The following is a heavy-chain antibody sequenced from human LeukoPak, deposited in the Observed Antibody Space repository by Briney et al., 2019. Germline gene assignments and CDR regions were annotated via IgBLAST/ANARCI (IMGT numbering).Heavy chain of an antibody. V-gene: IGHV3-30*02. CDR1: GFTFSSYG. Sequence: GGSLRLSCAASGFTFSSYGMHWVRQAPGKGLEWEAFIRYDGSNKYYADSVKGRFTISRDNSKNTLYLQMNSLRAEDTAVYYCAKDLGYYDSSGYYLFDYWGQGTLVTVSS. CDR2: IRYDGSNK. J-gene: IGHJ4*02. D-gene: IGHD3-22*01. CDR3: AKDLGYYDSSGYYLFDY.